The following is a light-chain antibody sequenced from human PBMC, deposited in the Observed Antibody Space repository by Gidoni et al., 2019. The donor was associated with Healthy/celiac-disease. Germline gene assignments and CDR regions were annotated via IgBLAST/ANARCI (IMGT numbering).Light chain of an antibody. CDR3: QQYNNWPPGLT. Sequence: EIVMTQTPATLSVSPGERATLSCRASQSVSSNLAWYQQKTGQAPRLLIYGASTRATGIPARFSGSGSWTEFTLTISSLQSEDFAVYYCQQYNNWPPGLTFGQGTQVEIK. CDR2: GAS. J-gene: IGKJ1*01. CDR1: QSVSSN. V-gene: IGKV3-15*01.